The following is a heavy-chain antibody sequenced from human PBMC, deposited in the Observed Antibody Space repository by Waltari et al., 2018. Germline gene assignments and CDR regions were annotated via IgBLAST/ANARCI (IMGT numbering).Heavy chain of an antibody. D-gene: IGHD1-20*01. J-gene: IGHJ4*02. CDR1: GFTFSSYA. CDR2: ISYDGSNK. V-gene: IGHV3-30-3*01. Sequence: QVQLVESGGGVVQPGRSLRLSCAASGFTFSSYAMHWVRQAPGKGLEWVAVISYDGSNKYYADSVKGRFTISRDNSKNTLYPQMNSLRAEDTAVYYCARGRRITGGPVDYWGQGTLVTVSS. CDR3: ARGRRITGGPVDY.